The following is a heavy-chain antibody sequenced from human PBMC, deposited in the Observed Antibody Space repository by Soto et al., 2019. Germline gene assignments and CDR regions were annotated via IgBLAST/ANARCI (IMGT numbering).Heavy chain of an antibody. CDR1: GFTFSSYW. CDR3: ARDRVVVAAILYYYYGMDV. CDR2: IKQDGSEK. D-gene: IGHD2-15*01. Sequence: GGSLRLSCAASGFTFSSYWMSWVRQAPGKGLEWVANIKQDGSEKYYVDSVKGRFTISRDNAKNSLYLQMNSLRAEDTAVYYCARDRVVVAAILYYYYGMDVWGQGTTVTAP. V-gene: IGHV3-7*01. J-gene: IGHJ6*02.